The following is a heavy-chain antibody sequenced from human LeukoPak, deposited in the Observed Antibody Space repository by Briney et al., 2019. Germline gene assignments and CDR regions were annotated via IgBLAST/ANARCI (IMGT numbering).Heavy chain of an antibody. V-gene: IGHV3-23*01. CDR3: AKDTSARRGSLNG. CDR2: ITDSGGST. J-gene: IGHJ4*02. CDR1: GFTFSSYA. D-gene: IGHD3-16*02. Sequence: PGGSLRLSCTASGFTFSSYAMSWVRQAPGKGLEWVSAITDSGGSTSYADSVRGRFTISRDNSKNTLYLQMNSLRAEDTAVYYCAKDTSARRGSLNGRGQGTLVTVSS.